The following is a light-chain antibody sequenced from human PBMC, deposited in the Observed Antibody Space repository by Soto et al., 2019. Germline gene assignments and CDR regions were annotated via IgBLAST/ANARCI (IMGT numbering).Light chain of an antibody. V-gene: IGKV1-5*03. CDR1: QSISSW. CDR2: KAS. CDR3: QQLRK. J-gene: IGKJ1*01. Sequence: IQMTQSPSTPSASVGDRVTITCRASQSISSWLAWYQQKPGKAPKLLIYKASSLESGVPSRFSGSGSGTEFTLTISSLQPDDFATYYCQQLRKFGQGTKV.